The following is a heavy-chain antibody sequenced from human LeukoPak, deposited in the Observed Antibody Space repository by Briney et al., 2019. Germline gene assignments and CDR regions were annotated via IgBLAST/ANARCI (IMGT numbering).Heavy chain of an antibody. CDR3: AKDPRTIGNY. V-gene: IGHV3-30*18. CDR1: GFTFSSYA. Sequence: GALRLSCAASGFTFSSYAMSWVRQAPGKGLEWVAVISYDGSNKYYADSVKGRFTISRDNSKNTLYLQMNSLRAEDTAVYYCAKDPRTIGNYWGQGTLVTVSS. CDR2: ISYDGSNK. J-gene: IGHJ4*02. D-gene: IGHD2-8*01.